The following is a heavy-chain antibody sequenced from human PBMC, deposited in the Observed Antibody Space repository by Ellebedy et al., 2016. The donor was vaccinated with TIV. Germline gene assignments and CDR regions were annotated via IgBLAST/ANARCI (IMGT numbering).Heavy chain of an antibody. V-gene: IGHV4-61*01. Sequence: SETLSLTXTVSGGSVSSGSYYWSWIRQPPGKGLEWIGYIYYSGSTNYNPSLKSRVTISVDTSKNQFSLKLSSVTAADTAVYYCARWVITFGGVIVGFDYWGQGTLVTVSS. CDR2: IYYSGST. CDR1: GGSVSSGSYY. J-gene: IGHJ4*02. D-gene: IGHD3-16*02. CDR3: ARWVITFGGVIVGFDY.